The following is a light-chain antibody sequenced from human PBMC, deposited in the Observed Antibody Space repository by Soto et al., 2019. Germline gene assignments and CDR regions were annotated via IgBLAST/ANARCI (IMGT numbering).Light chain of an antibody. CDR3: AAWDDNLKGVV. Sequence: QAVLTQPPSASGTPGQRVSFSCSGSSSNIGVNTVNWYQQLPGSAPKLLIYNNNQRPSGVPDQFSGSKSGTSASLAISGLQSEDEADYYCAAWDDNLKGVVFGGGTQLTVL. J-gene: IGLJ3*02. CDR1: SSNIGVNT. CDR2: NNN. V-gene: IGLV1-44*01.